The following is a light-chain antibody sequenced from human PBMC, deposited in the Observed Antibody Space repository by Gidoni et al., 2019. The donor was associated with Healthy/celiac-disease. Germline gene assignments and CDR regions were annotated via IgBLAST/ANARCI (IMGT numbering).Light chain of an antibody. CDR3: QQANNFPWT. J-gene: IGKJ1*01. CDR1: QGISSW. V-gene: IGKV1-12*01. CDR2: AAS. Sequence: DIHMTQYPSSVSASVGDRVTITCRASQGISSWLAWYQQKPGKAPKLLINAASRLQSGVPSGFCGGGSWTDFTLTISSLQPEDFATYYYQQANNFPWTFGQGTKVEIK.